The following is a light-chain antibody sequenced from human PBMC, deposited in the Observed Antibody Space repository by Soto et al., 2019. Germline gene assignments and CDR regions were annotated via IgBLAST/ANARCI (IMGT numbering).Light chain of an antibody. Sequence: EIVLTQSPGTLSLSPGERATLSCRASQSVGSSYLAWYQQKPGQAPRLLIYDASSRATGIPDRFSGSGSGTDFTLTISRLEPEDFAVYYCQQYGSSLLTFGGGTKVEIK. CDR2: DAS. V-gene: IGKV3-20*01. J-gene: IGKJ4*01. CDR3: QQYGSSLLT. CDR1: QSVGSSY.